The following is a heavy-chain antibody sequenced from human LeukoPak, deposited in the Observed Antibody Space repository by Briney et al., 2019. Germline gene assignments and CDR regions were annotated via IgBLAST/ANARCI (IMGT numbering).Heavy chain of an antibody. V-gene: IGHV5-51*01. Sequence: GESLKISCKGSGYSFTSYWICWVRQVPGKGLEWMGIIYPGDSDTAYSPSFQGQVTVSADKSITTAYLQWSSLKASDTAMYYCARRGRYSYGSYFDYWGQGTLVTVSS. D-gene: IGHD5-18*01. CDR2: IYPGDSDT. CDR3: ARRGRYSYGSYFDY. J-gene: IGHJ4*02. CDR1: GYSFTSYW.